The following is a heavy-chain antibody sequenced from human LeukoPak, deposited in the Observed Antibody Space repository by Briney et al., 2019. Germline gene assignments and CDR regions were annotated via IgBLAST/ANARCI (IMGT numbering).Heavy chain of an antibody. CDR1: GGSISSSSYY. J-gene: IGHJ4*02. CDR2: IYYSGST. Sequence: SETLSLTCTVSGGSISSSSYYWGWIRQPPGKGLAWIGSIYYSGSTYYNPSLKSRVTISVDTSKNQFSLKLSSVTAADTAVYYCARRAGYPRRGEVDYWGQGTLVTVSS. CDR3: ARRAGYPRRGEVDY. D-gene: IGHD6-19*01. V-gene: IGHV4-39*01.